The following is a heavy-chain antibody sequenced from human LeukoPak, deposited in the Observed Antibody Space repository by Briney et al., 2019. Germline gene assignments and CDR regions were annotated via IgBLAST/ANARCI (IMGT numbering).Heavy chain of an antibody. D-gene: IGHD3-10*01. CDR1: GFTFSSYW. CDR3: ARGGSVYGSGSYYNLDYFDY. V-gene: IGHV3-7*01. J-gene: IGHJ4*02. Sequence: GGSLRLSCAASGFTFSSYWMSWVRQAPGKGLEWVANIKQDGSEKYYVDSVKGRFTISRDNAKNSLYLQMNSLRAEDTAVYYCARGGSVYGSGSYYNLDYFDYWGQGTLVTVSS. CDR2: IKQDGSEK.